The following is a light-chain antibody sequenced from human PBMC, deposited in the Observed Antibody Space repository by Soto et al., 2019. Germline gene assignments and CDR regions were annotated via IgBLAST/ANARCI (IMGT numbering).Light chain of an antibody. CDR2: GAS. CDR3: QQYGSAPFT. CDR1: QSVSSSY. J-gene: IGKJ4*01. V-gene: IGKV3-20*01. Sequence: EIVLTQSPATLSLSPGERATLSCRASQSVSSSYLAWYQQKPGQAPRLLIYGASSRATSLPDRFSSRWAGKDITITSSRLEHEDFAVYCWQQYGSAPFTFGGGTKVEIK.